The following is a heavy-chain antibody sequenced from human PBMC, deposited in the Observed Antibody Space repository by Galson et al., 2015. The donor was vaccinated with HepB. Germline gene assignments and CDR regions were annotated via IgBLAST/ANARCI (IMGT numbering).Heavy chain of an antibody. D-gene: IGHD2-2*01. Sequence: SVKVSCKASGGTFSSYAISWVRQAPGQGLEWMGGIIPIFGTANYAQKFQGRVTITADESTSTAYMELSSLRSEDTAVYYCARDLGGYCSSTSCYSNWFDPWGQGTLVTVSS. CDR3: ARDLGGYCSSTSCYSNWFDP. V-gene: IGHV1-69*13. J-gene: IGHJ5*02. CDR1: GGTFSSYA. CDR2: IIPIFGTA.